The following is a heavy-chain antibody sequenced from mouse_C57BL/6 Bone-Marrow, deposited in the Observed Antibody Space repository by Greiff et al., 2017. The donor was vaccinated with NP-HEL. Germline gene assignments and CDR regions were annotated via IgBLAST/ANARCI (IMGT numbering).Heavy chain of an antibody. CDR3: ARMRITTDFDY. CDR2: IYPRDGST. Sequence: QVQLKESGPELVKPGASVKLSCKASGYTFTSYDINWVKQRPGQGLEWIGWIYPRDGSTKYNEKFKGKATLTVDTSSSTAYMELHSLTSEDSAVYFCARMRITTDFDYWGQGTTLTVSS. D-gene: IGHD1-1*01. CDR1: GYTFTSYD. V-gene: IGHV1-85*01. J-gene: IGHJ2*01.